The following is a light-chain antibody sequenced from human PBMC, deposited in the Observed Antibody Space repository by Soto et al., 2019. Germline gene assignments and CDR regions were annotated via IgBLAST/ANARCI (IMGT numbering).Light chain of an antibody. J-gene: IGKJ2*01. CDR3: QQGDSTPYT. V-gene: IGKV1-39*01. CDR1: QSINTY. CDR2: TTS. Sequence: DIQMTQSPSSVSASVGDRVTITCRTSQSINTYLNWYQQKPGKAPNLLIYTTSHLHSGVPSRFSGSGSGTDFTLTLSSLQPEDFATYFCQQGDSTPYTFGQGTTLEIK.